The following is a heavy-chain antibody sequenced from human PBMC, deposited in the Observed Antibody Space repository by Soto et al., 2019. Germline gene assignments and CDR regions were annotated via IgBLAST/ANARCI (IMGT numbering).Heavy chain of an antibody. CDR3: ARDKDWAFDY. V-gene: IGHV3-48*03. J-gene: IGHJ4*02. Sequence: PGGSLRLSCAASGFTFSSYAMRWVRQAPGKGLEWVSYIFTTGTTIYYADSVKGRFTVSRDNAKNSLFLLLNSLRAEDTAVYYCARDKDWAFDYWGQGTLVTVSS. CDR2: IFTTGTTI. CDR1: GFTFSSYA. D-gene: IGHD3-9*01.